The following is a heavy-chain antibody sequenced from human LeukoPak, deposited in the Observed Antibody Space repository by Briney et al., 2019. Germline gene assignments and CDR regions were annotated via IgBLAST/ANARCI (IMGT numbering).Heavy chain of an antibody. J-gene: IGHJ4*02. V-gene: IGHV1-3*01. CDR3: ARVPGYYDSSGDDY. CDR1: GYTFTSYA. D-gene: IGHD3-22*01. CDR2: INAGNGST. Sequence: ASAKVSCKASGYTFTSYAMHWVRQAPGQRLEWMGWINAGNGSTKYSQKFQGRVTITRDTSASTAYMELSSLRSEDTAVYYCARVPGYYDSSGDDYWGQGTLVTVSS.